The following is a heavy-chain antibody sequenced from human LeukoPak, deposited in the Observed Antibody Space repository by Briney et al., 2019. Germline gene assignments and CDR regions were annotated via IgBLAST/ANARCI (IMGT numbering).Heavy chain of an antibody. D-gene: IGHD6-19*01. J-gene: IGHJ4*02. Sequence: GGSLRLSCAASGFTFDDYAMHWVRQAPGKVLEWVSLISWDGGSTYYADSVKGRFTISRDNSKNSLYLQMNSLRAEDTALYYCPKVRQAGYSTGSFDYWGQGTLVTVSS. CDR2: ISWDGGST. CDR1: GFTFDDYA. CDR3: PKVRQAGYSTGSFDY. V-gene: IGHV3-43D*03.